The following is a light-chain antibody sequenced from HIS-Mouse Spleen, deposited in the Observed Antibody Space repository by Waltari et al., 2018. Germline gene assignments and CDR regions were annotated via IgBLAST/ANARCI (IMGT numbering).Light chain of an antibody. CDR3: SSYTSSSTWV. J-gene: IGLJ3*02. V-gene: IGLV2-14*03. Sequence: QSALTQPASVSGSPGQSITISCTGTSSDVGGYNLDSWYQQHPGKAPKLMIYDVSNRPSGVSNRFSGSKSGNTASLTISGLQAEDEADYYCSSYTSSSTWVFGGGTKLTVL. CDR1: SSDVGGYNL. CDR2: DVS.